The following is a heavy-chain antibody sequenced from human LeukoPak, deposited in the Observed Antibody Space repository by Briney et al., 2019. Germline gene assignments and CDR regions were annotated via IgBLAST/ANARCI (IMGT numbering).Heavy chain of an antibody. D-gene: IGHD3-9*01. V-gene: IGHV3-48*02. J-gene: IGHJ4*02. CDR2: IRTTAEGAKYA. Sequence: GGSLRLSCATSGFSFTDYPMNWVRQAPGKGLEWISNIRTTAEGAKYAYYADSVKGRVTTSRDDGKNTLYLHMNSLRDDDTAVYYCATDQRYAFDYWGQGILVTVSS. CDR1: GFSFTDYP. CDR3: ATDQRYAFDY.